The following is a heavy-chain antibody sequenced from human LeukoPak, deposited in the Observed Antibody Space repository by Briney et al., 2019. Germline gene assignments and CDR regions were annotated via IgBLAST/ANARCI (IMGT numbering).Heavy chain of an antibody. CDR2: IYTSGST. D-gene: IGHD5-18*01. J-gene: IGHJ4*02. CDR3: ARGGARGYSYGLFDY. V-gene: IGHV4-4*07. CDR1: GGSISSYY. Sequence: SGTLSLTCTVSGGSISSYYWSWIRQPAGKGLEWIGRIYTSGSTNYNPSLKSRVTMSVDTSKTQFSLKLSSVTAADTAVYYCARGGARGYSYGLFDYWGQGTLVTVSS.